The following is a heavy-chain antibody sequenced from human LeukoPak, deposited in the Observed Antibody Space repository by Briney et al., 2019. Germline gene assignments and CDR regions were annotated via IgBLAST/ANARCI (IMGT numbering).Heavy chain of an antibody. J-gene: IGHJ6*03. CDR3: TRVDYCDYNFCYYYMDV. CDR1: GDSVSSYY. V-gene: IGHV4-59*02. D-gene: IGHD4-17*01. Sequence: SETLSLTCSVSGDSVSSYYWSWIRQPPGKGLEWIGYISSGNTNYNPSLKSRVTISVDTSKNQFSLSLNSVTAADTAGDYCTRVDYCDYNFCYYYMDVWGKGTTVTVSS. CDR2: ISSGNT.